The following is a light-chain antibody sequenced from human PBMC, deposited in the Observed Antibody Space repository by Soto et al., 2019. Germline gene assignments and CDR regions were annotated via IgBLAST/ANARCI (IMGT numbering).Light chain of an antibody. CDR2: ENN. V-gene: IGLV1-51*02. J-gene: IGLJ3*02. Sequence: QSALTQPPSVSASPGQKVTISCSGSSSNIGNNYVSWYQQLPGTAPKLLIYENNKRPSGIPDRFSGSKSGTSATLGITGLQTGDEADYYCGTWDSSLSAGVFGGGTQLNV. CDR3: GTWDSSLSAGV. CDR1: SSNIGNNY.